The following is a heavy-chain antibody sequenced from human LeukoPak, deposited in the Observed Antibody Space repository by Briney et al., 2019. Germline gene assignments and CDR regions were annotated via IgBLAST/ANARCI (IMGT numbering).Heavy chain of an antibody. Sequence: SETLSLTCAVYGGSFSGYYWSWIRQPPGRGLEWIGEINHSGSTNYNPSLKSRVTMSVDTSKNQFSLNLSSVTAADTAVYYCARDVRAASGWFDPWGQGTLVTVSS. CDR3: ARDVRAASGWFDP. J-gene: IGHJ5*02. CDR2: INHSGST. V-gene: IGHV4-34*01. D-gene: IGHD3-10*01. CDR1: GGSFSGYY.